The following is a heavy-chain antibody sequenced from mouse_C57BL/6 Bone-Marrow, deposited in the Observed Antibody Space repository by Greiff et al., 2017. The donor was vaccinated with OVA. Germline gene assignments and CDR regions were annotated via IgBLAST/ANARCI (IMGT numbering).Heavy chain of an antibody. CDR3: ARPPSYDGYPYYCDY. J-gene: IGHJ2*01. V-gene: IGHV1-81*01. CDR1: GYTFTSYG. CDR2: IYPRSGNT. D-gene: IGHD2-3*01. Sequence: VQLQQSGAELARPGASVKLSCKASGYTFTSYGISWVKQRTGQGLEWIGEIYPRSGNTYYNEKFKGKATLTADKSSSTAYMELRSLTSEDSAVYFCARPPSYDGYPYYCDYWGQGTTLTVSS.